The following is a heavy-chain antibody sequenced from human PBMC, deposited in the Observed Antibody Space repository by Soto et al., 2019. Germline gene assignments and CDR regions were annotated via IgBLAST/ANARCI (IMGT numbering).Heavy chain of an antibody. Sequence: QVQLVESGGGVVQPGRSLRLSCAASGFTFSSYAMHWVRKAPGKGLEWVAVISYDGSNKYYADSVKGRFTISRDNSKNTLYLQMNSLRAEDTAVYYCARGIIGNSDAFDIWGQGTMVTVSS. J-gene: IGHJ3*02. D-gene: IGHD4-4*01. CDR1: GFTFSSYA. CDR2: ISYDGSNK. CDR3: ARGIIGNSDAFDI. V-gene: IGHV3-30-3*01.